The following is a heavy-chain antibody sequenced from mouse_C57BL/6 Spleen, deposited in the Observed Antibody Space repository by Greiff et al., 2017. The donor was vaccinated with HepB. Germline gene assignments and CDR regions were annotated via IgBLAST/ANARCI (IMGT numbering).Heavy chain of an antibody. CDR1: GYAFSSSW. CDR2: IYPGDGDT. CDR3: ARSITTVVATEAMDY. D-gene: IGHD1-1*01. J-gene: IGHJ4*01. V-gene: IGHV1-82*01. Sequence: VQLQQPGPELVKPGASVKISCKASGYAFSSSWMNWVKQRPGKGLEWIGRIYPGDGDTNYNGKFKGKATLTADKSSSTAYMQLSSLTSEDSAVYFCARSITTVVATEAMDYWGQGTSVTVSS.